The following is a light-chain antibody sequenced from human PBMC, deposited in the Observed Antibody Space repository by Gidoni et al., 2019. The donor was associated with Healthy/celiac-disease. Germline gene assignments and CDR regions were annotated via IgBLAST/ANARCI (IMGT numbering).Light chain of an antibody. CDR3: QQYGSSLIT. CDR2: GAS. CDR1: QSVTSNY. V-gene: IGKV3-20*01. J-gene: IGKJ5*01. Sequence: EIVLTQSPGTLSLSPGERATLSCRASQSVTSNYLAWCQQKPGRSPRLLISGASSRATGVPDRFSGSGSGTDFTLTISRLESEDFAVYYCQQYGSSLITFGQGTRLQIK.